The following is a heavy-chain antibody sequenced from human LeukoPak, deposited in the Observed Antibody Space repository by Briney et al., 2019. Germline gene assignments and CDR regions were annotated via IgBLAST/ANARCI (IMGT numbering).Heavy chain of an antibody. J-gene: IGHJ4*02. D-gene: IGHD2-2*01. CDR2: IYSGGDT. CDR1: GFTVSRNY. Sequence: GGSLRLSCAASGFTVSRNYMSWVRQAPGKGLEWVSIIYSGGDTYYGDSVKGRFTISRDISKNTLYPQMNNLRAEDTAFYYCARSPPASPFDYWGQGTLVTVSS. CDR3: ARSPPASPFDY. V-gene: IGHV3-53*01.